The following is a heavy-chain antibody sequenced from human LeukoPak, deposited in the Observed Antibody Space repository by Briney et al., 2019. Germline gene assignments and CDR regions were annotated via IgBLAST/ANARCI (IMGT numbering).Heavy chain of an antibody. CDR3: ARGRNLVVVAATDMDV. Sequence: PGGSLRLSCAASGFTFSSYAMSWVRQAPGKGLEWVSYISSSGSTIYYADSVKGRFAISRDNAKNSLYLQMNSLRAEDTAVYYCARGRNLVVVAATDMDVWGKGTTVTVSS. V-gene: IGHV3-48*03. D-gene: IGHD2-15*01. J-gene: IGHJ6*03. CDR1: GFTFSSYA. CDR2: ISSSGSTI.